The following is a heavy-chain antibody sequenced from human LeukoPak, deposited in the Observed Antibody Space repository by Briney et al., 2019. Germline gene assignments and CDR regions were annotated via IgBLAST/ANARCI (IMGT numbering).Heavy chain of an antibody. Sequence: SETLSLTCTVSGGSISSGDYYWSWIRQPPGKGLEWIGYIYYSGSTYYNPSLKSRVTISVDTSKNQFSLKLSSVTAADTAVYYCARTVGVYYGMDVWGQGTTVTVSS. J-gene: IGHJ6*02. V-gene: IGHV4-30-4*02. CDR1: GGSISSGDYY. CDR2: IYYSGST. D-gene: IGHD3-10*01. CDR3: ARTVGVYYGMDV.